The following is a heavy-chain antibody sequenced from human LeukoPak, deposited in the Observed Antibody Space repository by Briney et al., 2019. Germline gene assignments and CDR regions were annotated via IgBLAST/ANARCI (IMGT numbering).Heavy chain of an antibody. CDR2: IKQDGSEK. V-gene: IGHV3-7*01. CDR1: GFTFSSYW. Sequence: GGSLRLSCAASGFTFSSYWMSWVRQAPGKGLEWVANIKQDGSEKYYVDSVKGRFTISRDNAKNSLYLQMNSLRAEDTAVYYCARKGSGSYYMYLYYYYGMDVWGQGTTVTVSS. J-gene: IGHJ6*02. CDR3: ARKGSGSYYMYLYYYYGMDV. D-gene: IGHD3-10*01.